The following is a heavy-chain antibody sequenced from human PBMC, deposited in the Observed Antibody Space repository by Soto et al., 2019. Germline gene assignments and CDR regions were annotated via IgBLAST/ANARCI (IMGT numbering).Heavy chain of an antibody. CDR1: GFTFSNAW. CDR3: TITYSGCSSGWFEPIFDY. V-gene: IGHV3-15*07. Sequence: GGSLRLSCAASGFTFSNAWMNWVRQAPGKGLEWVGRIKSKTDGGTTDYAAPVKGRFTISRDDSKNTLYLQMNSLKTEDTAVYYCTITYSGCSSGWFEPIFDYWGQGTLVTVSS. D-gene: IGHD6-19*01. J-gene: IGHJ4*02. CDR2: IKSKTDGGTT.